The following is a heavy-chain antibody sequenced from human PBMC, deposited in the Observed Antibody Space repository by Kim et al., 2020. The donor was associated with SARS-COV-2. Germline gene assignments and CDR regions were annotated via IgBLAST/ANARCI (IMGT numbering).Heavy chain of an antibody. V-gene: IGHV1-3*01. D-gene: IGHD3-22*01. CDR3: ARAYYYDSSGPYYAAFDI. CDR1: GYTFTHYA. CDR2: INAGNGNT. Sequence: ASVKVSCKASGYTFTHYAVHWVRQAPGQRLEWMGWINAGNGNTKYSQKLQDRVTITRDTSANTAYMDLKRLKSEDTAVYYCARAYYYDSSGPYYAAFDIW. J-gene: IGHJ3*02.